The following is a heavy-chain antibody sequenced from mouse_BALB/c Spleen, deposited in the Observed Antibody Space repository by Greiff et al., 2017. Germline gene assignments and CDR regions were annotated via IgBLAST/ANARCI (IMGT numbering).Heavy chain of an antibody. CDR2: IDPENGNT. CDR1: GFNIKDYY. D-gene: IGHD1-1*02. V-gene: IGHV14-1*02. CDR3: ARGLWDYAMDY. Sequence: EVQVVESGAELVRPGALVKLSCKASGFNIKDYYMHWVKQRPEQGLEWIGWIDPENGNTIYDPKFQGKASITADTSSNTAYLQLSSLTSEDTAVYYCARGLWDYAMDYWGQGTSVTVSS. J-gene: IGHJ4*01.